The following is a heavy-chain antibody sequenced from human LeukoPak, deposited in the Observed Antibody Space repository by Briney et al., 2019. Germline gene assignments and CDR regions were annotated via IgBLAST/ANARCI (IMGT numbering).Heavy chain of an antibody. CDR3: ARTKSTVTYYFDY. J-gene: IGHJ4*02. D-gene: IGHD4-17*01. CDR2: IIPIFGTA. V-gene: IGHV1-69*05. Sequence: ASVKVSCKASGGTFSSYAISWVRQAPGQGLEWMGGIIPIFGTANYAQKFQGRVTITTDESTSTAYMELSSLRSEGTAVYYCARTKSTVTYYFDYWGQGTLVTASS. CDR1: GGTFSSYA.